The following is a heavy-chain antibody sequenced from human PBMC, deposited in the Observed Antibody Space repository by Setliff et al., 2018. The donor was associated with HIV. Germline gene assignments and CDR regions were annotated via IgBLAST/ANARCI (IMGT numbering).Heavy chain of an antibody. CDR3: ARRPAGAVAGGYGMDV. J-gene: IGHJ6*02. CDR2: IYTSGST. Sequence: SETLSLTCTVSGGSISSGSYYWNWIRQPAGKGLEWIGRIYTSGSTNYNPSLKSRVTISVDTSKNQFSLKLSSVTAADTAVYYCARRPAGAVAGGYGMDVWGQGTTVTVSS. V-gene: IGHV4-61*02. D-gene: IGHD6-19*01. CDR1: GGSISSGSYY.